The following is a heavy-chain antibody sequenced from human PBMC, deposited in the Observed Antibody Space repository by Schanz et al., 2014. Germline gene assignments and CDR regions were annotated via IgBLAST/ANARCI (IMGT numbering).Heavy chain of an antibody. Sequence: QVQLQESGPGLVKPSQTLSLTCTVSGGSVSSGGDYWSWIRQHPGKGLEWIGFISYSGSTYYNPSLKSRVTISVDTSKSHFALKVRSVPAADTAVYYCARDSLRGATGGYGMDVWGQGTTVTVSS. CDR3: ARDSLRGATGGYGMDV. CDR2: ISYSGST. CDR1: GGSVSSGGDY. J-gene: IGHJ6*02. D-gene: IGHD2-8*02. V-gene: IGHV4-31*03.